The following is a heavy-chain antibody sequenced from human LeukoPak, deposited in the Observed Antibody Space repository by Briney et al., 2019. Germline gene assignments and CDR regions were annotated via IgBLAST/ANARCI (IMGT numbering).Heavy chain of an antibody. Sequence: PGGSLRLSCAASGFTFSSYTMNWVRQAPGKGLEWVSSISSSSSYIYYADSVKGRFTISRDNAKNSLYLQMNSLRAEDTAVYYCASARYGDYAPAFDIWGQGTMVTVSS. CDR1: GFTFSSYT. D-gene: IGHD4-17*01. CDR3: ASARYGDYAPAFDI. J-gene: IGHJ3*02. CDR2: ISSSSSYI. V-gene: IGHV3-21*01.